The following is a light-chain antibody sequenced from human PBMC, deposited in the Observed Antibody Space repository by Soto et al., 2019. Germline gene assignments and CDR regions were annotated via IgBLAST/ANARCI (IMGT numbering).Light chain of an antibody. CDR2: GAS. Sequence: EIVLAQSAGTLSLSPGERATLSCRASQSVSSSYLAWYQQKPGQAPRLVIYGASSRATGIPDRFSGSGSGTDFTLTISRLEPEDFAVYYCQQYDSSPLSFGGGTKVEIK. CDR3: QQYDSSPLS. J-gene: IGKJ4*01. V-gene: IGKV3-20*01. CDR1: QSVSSSY.